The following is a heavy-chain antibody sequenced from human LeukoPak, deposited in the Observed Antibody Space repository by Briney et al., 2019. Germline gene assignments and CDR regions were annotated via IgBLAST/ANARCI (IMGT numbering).Heavy chain of an antibody. J-gene: IGHJ3*02. Sequence: PGGSLRLSCAASGFTFYDYAMHWVRHAPGKGLEWVSGINWSGDTIGYADSVKGRFTISRDNAKNSLYLQMNSLRGEDTALYYCAKAMRYETRDTFDIWGQGTMVTVSS. D-gene: IGHD2-2*01. CDR2: INWSGDTI. CDR3: AKAMRYETRDTFDI. V-gene: IGHV3-9*01. CDR1: GFTFYDYA.